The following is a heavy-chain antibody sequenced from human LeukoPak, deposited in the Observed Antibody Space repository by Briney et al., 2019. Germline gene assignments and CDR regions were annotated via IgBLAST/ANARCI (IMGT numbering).Heavy chain of an antibody. V-gene: IGHV4-34*01. J-gene: IGHJ5*02. CDR2: INHSGST. D-gene: IGHD3-16*01. Sequence: SETLSLTCAVYGGSFSGYYWSWIRQPPGKGLEWIGEINHSGSTNYNPSLKSRVTTSVDTSKNQFSLKLSSVTAADTAVYYCARGWVSYDYVWGSSRPLPWFDPGGQGTLVTVSA. CDR1: GGSFSGYY. CDR3: ARGWVSYDYVWGSSRPLPWFDP.